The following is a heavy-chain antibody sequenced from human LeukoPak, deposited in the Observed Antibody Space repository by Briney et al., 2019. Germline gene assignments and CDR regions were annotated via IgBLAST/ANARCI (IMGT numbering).Heavy chain of an antibody. CDR3: ARNYVTAFDI. D-gene: IGHD3-16*01. Sequence: TGGSLRLSCAASGFTFSSYWMSWVRQAPGKGLEWVANIKHDGNEKYYVDSVKGRFTISRDNAKNSLYLQMNSLRAEDTAVYSCARNYVTAFDIWGQGTMVTVSS. J-gene: IGHJ3*02. V-gene: IGHV3-7*01. CDR1: GFTFSSYW. CDR2: IKHDGNEK.